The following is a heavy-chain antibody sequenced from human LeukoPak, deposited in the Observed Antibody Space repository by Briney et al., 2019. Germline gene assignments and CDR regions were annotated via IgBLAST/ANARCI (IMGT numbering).Heavy chain of an antibody. CDR1: GFTFSSYA. V-gene: IGHV3-30*04. CDR2: ISYDGSNK. CDR3: ARGGRWFDY. Sequence: GRALRLACPASGFTFSSYAMHWVRQAPGKGLEWVAVISYDGSNKYYADSVKGRFTISRDNSKNTLYLQMNSLRAEDTAVYYCARGGRWFDYWGQGTLVTVSS. J-gene: IGHJ4*02. D-gene: IGHD3-16*01.